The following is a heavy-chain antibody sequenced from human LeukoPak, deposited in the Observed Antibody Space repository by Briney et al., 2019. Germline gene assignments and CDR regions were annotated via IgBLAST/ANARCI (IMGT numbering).Heavy chain of an antibody. Sequence: GGSLRLSCAASGFTFSSYWMSWVRQAPGKGLEWVGNIKQDESEKYYVDSVKGRFSITRDNAKNSMYLQINSLRAEDTAVYHCARGNDYGDHVSIYFDYWGQGTLVTVSS. CDR1: GFTFSSYW. CDR3: ARGNDYGDHVSIYFDY. J-gene: IGHJ4*02. D-gene: IGHD4-17*01. CDR2: IKQDESEK. V-gene: IGHV3-7*03.